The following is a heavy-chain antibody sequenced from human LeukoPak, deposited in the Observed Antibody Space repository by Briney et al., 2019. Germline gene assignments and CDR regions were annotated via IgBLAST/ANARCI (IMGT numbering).Heavy chain of an antibody. J-gene: IGHJ4*02. V-gene: IGHV1-18*01. D-gene: IGHD3-10*01. Sequence: ASVKVSCKASGYIFTSYGISWVRQAPGQGLEWMGWISAYNGNTNYAQRLQGRVTLTRDTSTSTAYMELRSLRSDDTAVYYCARDRGSGRIDRWGQGTLVTVSS. CDR1: GYIFTSYG. CDR2: ISAYNGNT. CDR3: ARDRGSGRIDR.